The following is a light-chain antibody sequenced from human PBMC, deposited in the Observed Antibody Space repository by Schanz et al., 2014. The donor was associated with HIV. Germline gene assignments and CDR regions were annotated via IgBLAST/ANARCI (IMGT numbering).Light chain of an antibody. CDR1: SRDVGGYNY. J-gene: IGLJ2*01. CDR3: SSYTSSSTDVI. CDR2: DVS. Sequence: QSALTQPASVSGSPGQSITISCTGTSRDVGGYNYVSWYQQHPGKAPKLMIYDVSNRPSGVSNRFSGSKSGNTASLTISGLQAEDEADYYCSSYTSSSTDVIFGGGIKLTVL. V-gene: IGLV2-14*01.